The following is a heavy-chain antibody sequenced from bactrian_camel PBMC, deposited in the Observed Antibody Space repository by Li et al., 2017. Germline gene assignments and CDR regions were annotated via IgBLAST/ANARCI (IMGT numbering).Heavy chain of an antibody. V-gene: IGHV3S53*01. CDR1: GYTPTTYW. CDR2: IASDGNI. Sequence: HVQLVESGGGSVQAGGSLRLTCAASGYTPTTYWMGWFRQAPENEREGVAAIASDGNIIYADSVKGRFAISQDNAKNTLYLQMNSLEPEDTAMYYCAAEHVLDPGRFAIQPLGADEYSYWGQGTQVTVS. CDR3: AAEHVLDPGRFAIQPLGADEYSY. J-gene: IGHJ4*01. D-gene: IGHD5*01.